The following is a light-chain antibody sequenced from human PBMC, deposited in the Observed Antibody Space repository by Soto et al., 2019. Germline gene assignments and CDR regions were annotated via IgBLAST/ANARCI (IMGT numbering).Light chain of an antibody. CDR1: QSVSNNY. CDR2: GAA. V-gene: IGKV3-20*01. Sequence: EIVLMQSPGTLSLSPGERATLSCRASQSVSNNYVAWYQQKPGQAPMLLIAGAASRATGIPDRFSGSGSGTDFTLTISRLEPEDFAVYYCQQYGTSHPLTFGGGTKVEIK. J-gene: IGKJ4*01. CDR3: QQYGTSHPLT.